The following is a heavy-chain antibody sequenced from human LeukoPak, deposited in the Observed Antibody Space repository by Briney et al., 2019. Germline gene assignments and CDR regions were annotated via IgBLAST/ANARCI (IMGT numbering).Heavy chain of an antibody. V-gene: IGHV3-11*01. Sequence: GGSLRLSCAASGFTFSDYYMSWLRQAPGKGLEWVSYISSSGSTIYYADSVKGRFTISRDNAKNSLYLQMNSLRAEDTAVYYCARETYDILTGPGPFDYWGQGTLVTVSS. CDR3: ARETYDILTGPGPFDY. CDR1: GFTFSDYY. CDR2: ISSSGSTI. J-gene: IGHJ4*02. D-gene: IGHD3-9*01.